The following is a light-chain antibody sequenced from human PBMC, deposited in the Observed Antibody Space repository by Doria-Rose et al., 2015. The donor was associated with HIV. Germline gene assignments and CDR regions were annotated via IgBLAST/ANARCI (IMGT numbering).Light chain of an antibody. V-gene: IGKV1-39*01. CDR3: QQSYSPLYT. CDR2: AAS. Sequence: DIRVTQSPSSLSASIGDRVTITCRTSQSISSNLNWYQQKSGEAPKLLIYAASNLRSGVPSRFSGSGSGTDFTLTINGLQPEDFATYYCQQSYSPLYTFGQGTKLEIK. CDR1: QSISSN. J-gene: IGKJ2*01.